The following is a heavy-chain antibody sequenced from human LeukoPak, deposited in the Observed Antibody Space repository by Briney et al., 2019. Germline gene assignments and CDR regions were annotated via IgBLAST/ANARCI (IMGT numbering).Heavy chain of an antibody. Sequence: ASVKVSCKASGGTFTSYAISWVRQAPGQGLEWMGRIIPIFGTANYAQKFQGRVTITTDESTSTAYMELSSQRSEDTAVYYCGRDIAVAEVFYYWGQGTLVTVS. CDR1: GGTFTSYA. CDR3: GRDIAVAEVFYY. D-gene: IGHD6-19*01. CDR2: IIPIFGTA. V-gene: IGHV1-69*05. J-gene: IGHJ4*02.